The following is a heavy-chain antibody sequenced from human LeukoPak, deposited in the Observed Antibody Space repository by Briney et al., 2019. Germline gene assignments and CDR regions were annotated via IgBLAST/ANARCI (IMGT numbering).Heavy chain of an antibody. CDR3: VRRMRSGSCFDY. V-gene: IGHV3-23*01. Sequence: GGSLRLSCVASGFTFSNYDMSWVRQAPGKGLEWVSGISGTDGSTSYVDSVKGRFTISRDNSKNTLYLQMNSLRAEDTAVYYCVRRMRSGSCFDYWGQGTLLTVSS. CDR2: ISGTDGST. CDR1: GFTFSNYD. J-gene: IGHJ4*02. D-gene: IGHD3-3*01.